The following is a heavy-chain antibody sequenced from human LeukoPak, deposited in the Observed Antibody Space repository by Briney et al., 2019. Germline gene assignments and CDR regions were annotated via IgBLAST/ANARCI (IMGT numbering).Heavy chain of an antibody. CDR1: GYSLCKNYY. Sequence: SETLSLTGAGSGYSLCKNYYLGWIRQPPGKGLEWIGRIYGTGSTSYNPSLMNRVTMSVDTSKNHFSLKLTSVTAAATAVYYCARYDSRGSASTRFDYWGQGILVTISS. CDR2: IYGTGST. V-gene: IGHV4-38-2*01. D-gene: IGHD3-16*01. CDR3: ARYDSRGSASTRFDY. J-gene: IGHJ4*02.